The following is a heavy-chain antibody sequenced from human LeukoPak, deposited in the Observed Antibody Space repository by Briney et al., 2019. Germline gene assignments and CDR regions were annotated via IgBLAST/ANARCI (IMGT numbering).Heavy chain of an antibody. Sequence: PGGSLRLSCAASGFSFSGEAMSWVRQAPGRGLEWVSSVRERSPSPTYADSVKGRFTISRDNSKNTLYLQMNSLRAEDTAVYYCAKDFYDILTGPDYWGQGTLVTVSS. D-gene: IGHD3-9*01. CDR3: AKDFYDILTGPDY. V-gene: IGHV3-23*01. CDR1: GFSFSGEA. CDR2: VRERSPSP. J-gene: IGHJ4*02.